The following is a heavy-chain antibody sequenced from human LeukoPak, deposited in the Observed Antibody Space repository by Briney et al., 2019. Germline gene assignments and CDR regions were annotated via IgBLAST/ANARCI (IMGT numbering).Heavy chain of an antibody. Sequence: GGSLRLSCTASGFTFRDHAVSWVRQAPGKGLEWVGFIRSEAYSGAPEYAASAKGRFTISTDDSKSIAYLLMYSLKTEDTAVYYCARDPGGYYYDSSGYPYYFDYWGQGTLVTVSS. CDR3: ARDPGGYYYDSSGYPYYFDY. J-gene: IGHJ4*02. V-gene: IGHV3-49*04. D-gene: IGHD3-22*01. CDR1: GFTFRDHA. CDR2: IRSEAYSGAP.